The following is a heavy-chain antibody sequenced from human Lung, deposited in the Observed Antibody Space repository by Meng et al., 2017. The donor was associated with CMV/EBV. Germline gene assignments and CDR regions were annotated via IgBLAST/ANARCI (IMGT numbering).Heavy chain of an antibody. CDR3: AKRLGGLLSSDADLGY. CDR2: ISGSGGST. D-gene: IGHD3-10*01. CDR1: GFTFSSYA. V-gene: IGHV3-23*01. J-gene: IGHJ4*02. Sequence: GESLKISCAASGFTFSSYAMSWVRQAPGKGLEWVSAISGSGGSTYYADSVKGRFTISRDNSKNTLYLQMNSLRAEDTAVYYCAKRLGGLLSSDADLGYWGQGTXVTVDS.